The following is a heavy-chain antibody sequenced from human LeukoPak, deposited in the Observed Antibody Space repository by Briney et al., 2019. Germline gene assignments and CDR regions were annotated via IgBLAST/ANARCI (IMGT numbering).Heavy chain of an antibody. CDR3: ARVPGGYSYKFYFDY. D-gene: IGHD5-18*01. CDR2: INHSGST. J-gene: IGHJ4*02. V-gene: IGHV4-34*01. Sequence: SETLSLTCAVYGGSFSGYYWRWIRQPPGKGLEWIGEINHSGSTNYNPSLKSRVTISVDTSKNQFSLKLSSVTAADTAVYYCARVPGGYSYKFYFDYWGQGTLVTVSS. CDR1: GGSFSGYY.